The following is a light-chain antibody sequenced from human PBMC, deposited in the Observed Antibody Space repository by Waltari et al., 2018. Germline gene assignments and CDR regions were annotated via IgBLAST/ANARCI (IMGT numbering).Light chain of an antibody. V-gene: IGKV2-28*01. J-gene: IGKJ2*01. CDR1: QSLLHSTGKKF. Sequence: IVMTQSPLSLPVTPGEPASISCRSSQSLLHSTGKKFLDWYLQKPGQSPQLLIYLGSSRASGVPDRFSGSESGTDFTLKISRVEAEDVGVYYYMQALQTPYTFGQGTKLEIK. CDR2: LGS. CDR3: MQALQTPYT.